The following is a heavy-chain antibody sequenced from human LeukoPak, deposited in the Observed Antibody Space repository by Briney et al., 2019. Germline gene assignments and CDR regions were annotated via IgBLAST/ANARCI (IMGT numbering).Heavy chain of an antibody. CDR1: GYSFTSYA. CDR2: INTNTGNP. CDR3: AREGEGWFGELSYFDY. J-gene: IGHJ4*02. D-gene: IGHD3-10*01. Sequence: GASVNVSCKASGYSFTSYAMNWVRQATGQGLERMGWINTNTGNPTYAQGFTGRFVFSLDTSVSTAYLQISSLKAEDTAVYYCAREGEGWFGELSYFDYWGQGTLVTVSS. V-gene: IGHV7-4-1*02.